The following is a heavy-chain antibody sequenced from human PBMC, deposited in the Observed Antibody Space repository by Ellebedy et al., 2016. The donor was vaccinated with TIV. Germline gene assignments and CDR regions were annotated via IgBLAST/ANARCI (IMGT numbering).Heavy chain of an antibody. D-gene: IGHD1-20*01. Sequence: GGSLRLSCAASGFTVSYTYMSWVRQAPGKGLEWVSVIHTGGDTYYADSVKGRFTISRDSSKSTLYLQMNSLRAEDKAVYYCARRITGTYGDDALDIWGQGTMVTASS. CDR3: ARRITGTYGDDALDI. J-gene: IGHJ3*02. V-gene: IGHV3-53*01. CDR1: GFTVSYTY. CDR2: IHTGGDT.